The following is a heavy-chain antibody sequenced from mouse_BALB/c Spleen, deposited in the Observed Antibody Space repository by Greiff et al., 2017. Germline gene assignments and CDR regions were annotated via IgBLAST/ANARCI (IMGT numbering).Heavy chain of an antibody. V-gene: IGHV1-87*01. J-gene: IGHJ4*01. CDR3: ARWGGYYNAMDY. Sequence: QVQLKQSGAELARPGASVKLSCKASGYTFTSYWMQWVKQRPGQGLEWIGAIYPGDGDTRYTQKFKGKATLTADKSSSTAYMQLSSLASEDSAVYYCARWGGYYNAMDYWGQGTSVTVSS. D-gene: IGHD2-2*01. CDR2: IYPGDGDT. CDR1: GYTFTSYW.